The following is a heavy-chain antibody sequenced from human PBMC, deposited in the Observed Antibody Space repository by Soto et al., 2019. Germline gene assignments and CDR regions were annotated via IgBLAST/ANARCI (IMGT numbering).Heavy chain of an antibody. D-gene: IGHD3-9*01. CDR3: ARDFDVNTALDYWYFDL. Sequence: QVHLQESGPGVVKASETLSLTCSLSGGSTSGKYWSWIRQSAGKGREWIGRIYSSGRTHYNPSLGSRVSMSVAQNSFSLRLTSVTAADTAIYYCARDFDVNTALDYWYFDLWGRGTQVSVSS. J-gene: IGHJ2*01. V-gene: IGHV4-4*07. CDR2: IYSSGRT. CDR1: GGSTSGKY.